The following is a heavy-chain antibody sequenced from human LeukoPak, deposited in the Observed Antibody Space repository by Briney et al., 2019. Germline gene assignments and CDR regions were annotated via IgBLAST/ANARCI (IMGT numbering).Heavy chain of an antibody. CDR3: ARDVYGSGSSYLTNWFDP. V-gene: IGHV4-38-2*02. CDR2: IYHSGST. Sequence: IPSETLSLTCTVSGYSISSGYYWGWIRQPPGKGLEWIGSIYHSGSTYYNPSLKSRVTISVDTSKNQFSLKLSSVTAADTAVYYCARDVYGSGSSYLTNWFDPWGQGTLVTVSS. J-gene: IGHJ5*02. CDR1: GYSISSGYY. D-gene: IGHD3-10*01.